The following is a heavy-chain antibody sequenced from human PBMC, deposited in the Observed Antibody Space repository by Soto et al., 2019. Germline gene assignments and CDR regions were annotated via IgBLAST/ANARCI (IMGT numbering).Heavy chain of an antibody. CDR2: IGTAGDT. J-gene: IGHJ4*01. Sequence: EVQLVESGGGLVQPGGSLRLSCAASGFTFSSYDMHWVRQATGKGLEWVSDIGTAGDTYYPGSVKGRFTISRENAKNSLYLQMNSLRAGDTAVYYCARVDSSGYYGYWGHGTLVTVSS. CDR3: ARVDSSGYYGY. V-gene: IGHV3-13*01. D-gene: IGHD3-22*01. CDR1: GFTFSSYD.